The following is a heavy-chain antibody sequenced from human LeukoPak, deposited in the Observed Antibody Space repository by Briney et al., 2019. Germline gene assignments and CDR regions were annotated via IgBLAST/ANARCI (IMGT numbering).Heavy chain of an antibody. V-gene: IGHV3-30*02. J-gene: IGHJ3*02. CDR3: ARVQSGSDAFDI. CDR2: IRSDGSNR. CDR1: GFTFRSYG. Sequence: GGSLRLSCAASGFTFRSYGLHWVRQAPGKGLEWVALIRSDGSNRFYADSVKGRFTFSRDNSKNTLYLQMNSLRVEDTATYYCARVQSGSDAFDIWGQGRMVTVSS.